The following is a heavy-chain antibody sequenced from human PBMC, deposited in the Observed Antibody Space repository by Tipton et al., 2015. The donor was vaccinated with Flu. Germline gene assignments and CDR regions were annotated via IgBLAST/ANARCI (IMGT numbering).Heavy chain of an antibody. D-gene: IGHD6-6*01. V-gene: IGHV3-33*01. Sequence: SLRLSCAASGFTFSSYGMHWVRQAPGKGLEWVAVIWYDGSNKYYADSVKGRFTISRDNSKNTLYLQMNSLRAEDTAVYYCARDPMVLAARGENYGMDVWGQGTTVTVSS. J-gene: IGHJ6*02. CDR1: GFTFSSYG. CDR2: IWYDGSNK. CDR3: ARDPMVLAARGENYGMDV.